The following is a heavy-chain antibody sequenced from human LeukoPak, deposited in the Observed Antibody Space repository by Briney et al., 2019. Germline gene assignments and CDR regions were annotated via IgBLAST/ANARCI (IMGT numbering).Heavy chain of an antibody. V-gene: IGHV4-39*01. CDR1: GGSISSSSYY. J-gene: IGHJ4*02. D-gene: IGHD5-12*01. Sequence: SETLSLTCTVSGGSISSSSYYWGWIRQPPGKGLEWIGRIYYSGSTYYNPSLKSRVTISVDTSKNQFSLKLSSVTAADTAVYYCARAAPHSGYDYVPDYWGQGTLVTVSS. CDR3: ARAAPHSGYDYVPDY. CDR2: IYYSGST.